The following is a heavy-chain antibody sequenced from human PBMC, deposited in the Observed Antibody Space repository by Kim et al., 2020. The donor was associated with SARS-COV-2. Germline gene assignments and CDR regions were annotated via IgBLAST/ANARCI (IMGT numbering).Heavy chain of an antibody. Sequence: SETLSLTCAVYGGSFSGYYWSWIRQPPGKGLEWIGEINHSGSTNYNPSLKSRVTISVDTSKNQFSLKLSSVTAADTAVYYCARGPWYSSSWYGARNWFDPWGQGTLVTVSS. CDR1: GGSFSGYY. CDR3: ARGPWYSSSWYGARNWFDP. CDR2: INHSGST. J-gene: IGHJ5*02. D-gene: IGHD6-13*01. V-gene: IGHV4-34*01.